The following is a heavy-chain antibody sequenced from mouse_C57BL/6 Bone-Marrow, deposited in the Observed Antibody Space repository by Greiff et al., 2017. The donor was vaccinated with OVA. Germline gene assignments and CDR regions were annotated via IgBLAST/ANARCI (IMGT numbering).Heavy chain of an antibody. CDR2: INYDGSST. Sequence: EVQLVESEGGLVQPGSSMKLSCTASGFTFSDYYMAWVRQVPEKGLEWVANINYDGSSTYYLDSLKSRFIISRDNAKNILYLQMSSLKSEDTATYYCARAHYYGSSFSFDYWGQGTTLTVSS. D-gene: IGHD1-1*01. CDR3: ARAHYYGSSFSFDY. CDR1: GFTFSDYY. V-gene: IGHV5-16*01. J-gene: IGHJ2*01.